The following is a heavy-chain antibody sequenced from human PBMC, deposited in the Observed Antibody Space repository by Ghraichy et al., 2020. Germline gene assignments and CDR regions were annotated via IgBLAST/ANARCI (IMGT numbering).Heavy chain of an antibody. V-gene: IGHV4-39*01. Sequence: SETLSLTCTVSGGSASSGSYYWGWIRQPPGKGLEWIGSIHYSGSTYYNPSLKSRVTIYVDTSKNQFSLKLSSVTAADTAVYYCARLSMILVVIDIWGQGTMVTVPS. CDR3: ARLSMILVVIDI. CDR2: IHYSGST. CDR1: GGSASSGSYY. D-gene: IGHD3-22*01. J-gene: IGHJ3*02.